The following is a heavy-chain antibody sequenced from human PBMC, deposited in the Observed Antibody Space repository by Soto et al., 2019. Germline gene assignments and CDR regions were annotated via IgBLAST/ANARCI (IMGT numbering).Heavy chain of an antibody. V-gene: IGHV3-30-3*01. Sequence: VQLVESGGGVVQPGRSLRLSCAASGFTFSSCAMHWVRQAPGKGLEWVALISYDGSNKYYADSVKGRFTISRDNSKNTLXLQMNSLRAEDTAVYYCARDKRDLRFLEWSYYFDYWGQGTLVTVSS. CDR1: GFTFSSCA. CDR2: ISYDGSNK. CDR3: ARDKRDLRFLEWSYYFDY. J-gene: IGHJ4*02. D-gene: IGHD3-3*01.